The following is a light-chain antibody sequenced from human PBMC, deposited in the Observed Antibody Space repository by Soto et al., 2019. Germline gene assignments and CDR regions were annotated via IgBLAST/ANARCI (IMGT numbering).Light chain of an antibody. J-gene: IGKJ4*01. Sequence: EVVWTQSAATLSLARVERATLSCRASQSISSTYLAWYQQTPGQAPRLLIYASSSRAAGIPDRFSGSGSGTDFTLTISRLEPQDFAVYYCQQYGFSPVTFGGGTKVDIK. CDR2: ASS. V-gene: IGKV3-20*01. CDR3: QQYGFSPVT. CDR1: QSISSTY.